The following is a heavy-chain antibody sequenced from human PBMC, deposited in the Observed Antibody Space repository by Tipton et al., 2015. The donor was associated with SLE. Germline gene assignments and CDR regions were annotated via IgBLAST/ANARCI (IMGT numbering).Heavy chain of an antibody. J-gene: IGHJ4*02. D-gene: IGHD3-22*01. Sequence: TLSLTCTVSGVSIRTYYWSWIRQPPGKGLEWIGYIYHTGSTTYNPSLKSRVSISVDTSKNQFSLKLSSVTAADTAVYYCARGDDSSGYYIDYWGQGTLVTVSS. V-gene: IGHV4-59*12. CDR3: ARGDDSSGYYIDY. CDR1: GVSIRTYY. CDR2: IYHTGST.